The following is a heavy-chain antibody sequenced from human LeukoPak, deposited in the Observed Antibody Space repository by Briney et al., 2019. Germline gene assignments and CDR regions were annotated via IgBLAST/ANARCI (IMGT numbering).Heavy chain of an antibody. CDR3: ARYGGSGSYYYYFDY. CDR1: GGSISSYY. D-gene: IGHD3-10*01. Sequence: PSETLSFTCTVSGGSISSYYWSWIRQPPGKGLEWIGYIYYSGSTNYNPSLKSRVTISVDTSKNQFSLKLSSVTAADTAVYYCARYGGSGSYYYYFDYWGQGTLVTVSS. CDR2: IYYSGST. J-gene: IGHJ4*02. V-gene: IGHV4-59*01.